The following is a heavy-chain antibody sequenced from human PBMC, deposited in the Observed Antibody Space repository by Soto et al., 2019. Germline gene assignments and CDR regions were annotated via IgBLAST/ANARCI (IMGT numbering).Heavy chain of an antibody. V-gene: IGHV4-61*08. CDR2: MYYSGST. CDR3: ARERGRAAAGFNWFDP. D-gene: IGHD6-13*01. CDR1: GGSISSGGYS. J-gene: IGHJ5*02. Sequence: ALETLSLTCAVSGGSISSGGYSWSWIRQPPGKGLEWIGYMYYSGSTNYNPSLKSRVTISVDTSKNQFSLKLSSVTAADTAVYYCARERGRAAAGFNWFDPWGQGTLVTVSS.